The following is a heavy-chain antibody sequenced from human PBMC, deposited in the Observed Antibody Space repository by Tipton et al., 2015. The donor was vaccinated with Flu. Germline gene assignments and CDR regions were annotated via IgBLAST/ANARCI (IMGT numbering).Heavy chain of an antibody. V-gene: IGHV3-73*01. Sequence: SLRLSCAASGFTFSGSLIYWVRQASGKGLEWVGRVKTKADNYATDYAASVKGRFTISRDDSRNSAYLQMTSLKTEDTAVYYCSRHPYGDYPLDYWGQGTLVTVSS. J-gene: IGHJ4*02. D-gene: IGHD4-17*01. CDR2: VKTKADNYAT. CDR1: GFTFSGSL. CDR3: SRHPYGDYPLDY.